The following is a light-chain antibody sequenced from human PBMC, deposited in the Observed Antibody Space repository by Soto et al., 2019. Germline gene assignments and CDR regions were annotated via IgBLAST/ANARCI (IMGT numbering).Light chain of an antibody. Sequence: EVVLTQSPATLSLSPGDRATLSCRASQSVSSHFAWYQQKSGQAPRLLIYGASSRATGIPDRFSGSGSGTDFTLTISRLEPEDFAVYYCQQYGSSITFGQGTRLEIK. CDR1: QSVSSH. V-gene: IGKV3-20*01. CDR3: QQYGSSIT. J-gene: IGKJ5*01. CDR2: GAS.